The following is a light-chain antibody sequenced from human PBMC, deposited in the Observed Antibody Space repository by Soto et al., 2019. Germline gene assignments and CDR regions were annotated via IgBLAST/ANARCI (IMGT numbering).Light chain of an antibody. Sequence: QSVLTQPASVSGSPGQSITISCTGTSSDVGGYNYVSWYQQHPGKAPKLMIYDVSNRPSGVSNRFSGSKSGNTASLTISGLQAEDEADYYCSSYTSSSPLVFGTGTKFTVL. J-gene: IGLJ1*01. CDR2: DVS. V-gene: IGLV2-14*01. CDR1: SSDVGGYNY. CDR3: SSYTSSSPLV.